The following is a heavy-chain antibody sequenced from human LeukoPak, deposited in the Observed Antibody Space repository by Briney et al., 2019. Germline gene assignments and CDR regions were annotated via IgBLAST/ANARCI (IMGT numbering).Heavy chain of an antibody. CDR1: GFAFRNYA. CDR2: ITGSGDAT. CDR3: AKDRASYDVLTGYYFYYDSSGYYYVFGAFDI. D-gene: IGHD3-22*01. V-gene: IGHV3-23*01. J-gene: IGHJ3*02. Sequence: GGSLRLTCAASGFAFRNYAMNWVRQAPGKGLEWVSAITGSGDATFYADSVKGRFTASRDNSKNTLYLQMNSLRAEDTAVYYCAKDRASYDVLTGYYFYYDSSGYYYVFGAFDIWGQGTMVTVSS.